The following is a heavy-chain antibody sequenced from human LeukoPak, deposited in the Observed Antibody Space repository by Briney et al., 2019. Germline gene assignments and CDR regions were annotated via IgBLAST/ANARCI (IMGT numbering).Heavy chain of an antibody. V-gene: IGHV3-33*06. J-gene: IGHJ4*02. D-gene: IGHD2-15*01. CDR3: AKPTRGSGGSFLIDY. Sequence: GGPLRLSCAASGFSFSAYGMHWVRQSPGKGLEWLAVIWDDGSYTYYADSVKGRFTISRDNAKNTLYLQMNSLRAEDTAVYYCAKPTRGSGGSFLIDYWGQGTLVSVSS. CDR2: IWDDGSYT. CDR1: GFSFSAYG.